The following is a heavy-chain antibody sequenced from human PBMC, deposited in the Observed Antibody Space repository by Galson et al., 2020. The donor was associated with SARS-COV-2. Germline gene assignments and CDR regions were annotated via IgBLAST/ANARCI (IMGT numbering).Heavy chain of an antibody. J-gene: IGHJ4*02. CDR3: ARADVDTALLFDY. D-gene: IGHD5-18*01. CDR2: INHSGST. CDR1: GGSFSGYY. V-gene: IGHV4-34*01. Sequence: SETLSLTCAVYGGSFSGYYWSWNRQPPGKGLESIGEINHSGSTNYNPSLKSRVTISVDTSKNQFSLKLSSVTAADTAVYYCARADVDTALLFDYWGQGTLVTVSS.